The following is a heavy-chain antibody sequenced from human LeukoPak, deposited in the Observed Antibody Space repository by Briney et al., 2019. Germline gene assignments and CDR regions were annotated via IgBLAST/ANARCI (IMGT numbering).Heavy chain of an antibody. Sequence: GASVEVSCKASGFTFTSSAMQWVRQARGQRLEWIGWIVVGSGNTNYAQKFQERVTITRDMSTSTAYMELSSLRSEDTAVYYCAADFYYYDSSGYPVWGQGTLVTVSS. J-gene: IGHJ4*02. D-gene: IGHD3-22*01. CDR1: GFTFTSSA. CDR2: IVVGSGNT. CDR3: AADFYYYDSSGYPV. V-gene: IGHV1-58*02.